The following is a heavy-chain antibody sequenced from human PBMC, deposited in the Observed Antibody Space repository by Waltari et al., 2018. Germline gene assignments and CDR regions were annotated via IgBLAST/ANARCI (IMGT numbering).Heavy chain of an antibody. Sequence: QVQLEESGPGLVKPSETLSLTCTIPGGPITNQYWGWIRQPPGKGLECIGHIFYTGSTTYSPSLESRVTISLDRSKNQFSLRLTSVTAADTAIYYCARDPGVVTPWYFDLWGRGTLVTVSS. J-gene: IGHJ2*01. V-gene: IGHV4-59*11. D-gene: IGHD3-22*01. CDR1: GGPITNQY. CDR2: IFYTGST. CDR3: ARDPGVVTPWYFDL.